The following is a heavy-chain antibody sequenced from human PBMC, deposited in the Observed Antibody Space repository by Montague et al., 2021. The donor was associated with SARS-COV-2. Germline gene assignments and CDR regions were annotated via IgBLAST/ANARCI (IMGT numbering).Heavy chain of an antibody. CDR2: IYYSGST. CDR3: ARLLRSCSNGVCRTYYYYAMDV. J-gene: IGHJ6*02. D-gene: IGHD2-8*01. V-gene: IGHV4-59*01. Sequence: SETLSLTCTVSGGSISGYYWSWIRQSPGEGLEWIGYIYYSGSTKYNPFLESRVTVSVDRSKNQVSLKLSSVTPADTAVYYCARLLRSCSNGVCRTYYYYAMDVGGQGTTVTVSS. CDR1: GGSISGYY.